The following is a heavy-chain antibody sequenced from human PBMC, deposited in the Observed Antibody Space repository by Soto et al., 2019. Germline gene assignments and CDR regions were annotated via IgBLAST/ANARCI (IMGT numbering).Heavy chain of an antibody. CDR1: CGSISSSNW. Sequence: SETLSLTCAVSCGSISSSNWWSWVRQPPGKGLEWIGEIYHSGSTNYNPSLKSRVTISVDKSKNQFSLKLSSLTAGETAMFYCARFKTAMPNGFDPWGKETVVTVSS. V-gene: IGHV4-4*02. CDR3: ARFKTAMPNGFDP. D-gene: IGHD5-18*01. J-gene: IGHJ5*02. CDR2: IYHSGST.